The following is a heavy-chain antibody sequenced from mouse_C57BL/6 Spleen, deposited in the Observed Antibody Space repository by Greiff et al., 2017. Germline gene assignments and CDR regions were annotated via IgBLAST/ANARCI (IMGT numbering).Heavy chain of an antibody. CDR1: GYTFTSYW. V-gene: IGHV1-69*01. CDR3: ARGKAAQVTWFAY. CDR2: IDPSDSYT. J-gene: IGHJ3*01. D-gene: IGHD3-2*02. Sequence: VQLQESGAELVMPGASVKLSCKASGYTFTSYWMHWVKQRPGQGLEWIGEIDPSDSYTNYNQKFKGKSTLTVDKSSSTAYMQLSSLTSEDSAVYYCARGKAAQVTWFAYWGQGTLVTVSA.